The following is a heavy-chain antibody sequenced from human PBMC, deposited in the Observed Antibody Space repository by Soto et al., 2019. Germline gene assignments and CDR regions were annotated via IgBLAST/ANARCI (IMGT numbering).Heavy chain of an antibody. CDR1: GGSFSGYY. D-gene: IGHD5-12*01. CDR2: LNHSGST. V-gene: IGHV4-34*01. J-gene: IGHJ5*02. CDR3: ARGDADGLLWLRSRGGRWFDP. Sequence: QVQLQQWGAGLLKPSETLSLTCAVYGGSFSGYYWSWVRQPPGKGREWIGELNHSGSTNYNPSIKSRVTRSVDTSKNQFSLKMSSVTAADTAVNYRARGDADGLLWLRSRGGRWFDPWGQGTLVTVSS.